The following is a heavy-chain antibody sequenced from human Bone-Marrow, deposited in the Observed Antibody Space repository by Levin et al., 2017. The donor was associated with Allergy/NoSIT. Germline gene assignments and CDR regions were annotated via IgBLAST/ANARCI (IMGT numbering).Heavy chain of an antibody. CDR3: ARRVVGWSNAFHFDS. J-gene: IGHJ4*02. D-gene: IGHD1/OR15-1a*01. CDR1: GFTFNDYG. Sequence: GESLKISCAASGFTFNDYGMHWVRQAPGKGLEWVAVISSEGTNNYYAESVKGRFTISRDNSKNTLYLQMNSLRPEDTAVYFCARRVVGWSNAFHFDSWGQGTLVTVSS. V-gene: IGHV3-30*03. CDR2: ISSEGTNN.